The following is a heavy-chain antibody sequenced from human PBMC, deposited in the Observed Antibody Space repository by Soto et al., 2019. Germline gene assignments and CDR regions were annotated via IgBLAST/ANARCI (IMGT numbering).Heavy chain of an antibody. V-gene: IGHV3-7*01. Sequence: GGSLRLSCAASGFTFSTYWMSWVRQAPGKGLEWVASIKQDGSEEYYVDSVKGRFTISRDNAKNSLYLQMNSLRAEDTAVYYCARGTSWHFYFDYWGQGTQVTVSS. CDR3: ARGTSWHFYFDY. J-gene: IGHJ4*02. CDR2: IKQDGSEE. D-gene: IGHD3-3*02. CDR1: GFTFSTYW.